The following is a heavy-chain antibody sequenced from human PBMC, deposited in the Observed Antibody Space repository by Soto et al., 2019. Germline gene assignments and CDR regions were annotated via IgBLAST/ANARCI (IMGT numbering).Heavy chain of an antibody. CDR1: GFTFSGFA. D-gene: IGHD5-12*01. J-gene: IGHJ4*02. CDR2: VDYTGSYT. Sequence: EVQLLESGGGLVQPGGSLRLSCAASGFTFSGFAMNWVRQPPGKGLEWVSSVDYTGSYTFSAASVKGRFTISNDNSKNMVYLELNSLRAEDTAVYYCAKRSGGFSEFDYLGQGTLVIVSS. CDR3: AKRSGGFSEFDY. V-gene: IGHV3-23*01.